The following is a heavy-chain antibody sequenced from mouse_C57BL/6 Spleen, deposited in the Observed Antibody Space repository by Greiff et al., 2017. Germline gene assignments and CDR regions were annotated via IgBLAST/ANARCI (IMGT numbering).Heavy chain of an antibody. CDR1: GFSLTSYG. CDR2: IWGGGST. Sequence: QVQLQQSGPGLVAPSQSLSITCTVSGFSLTSYGVAWVRQPPGKGLEWLGVIWGGGSTNYNSALMSRLSISKDNSKSQVFLKMNSLQTDDTAMYCCAKQGRRGDYYAMDYWGQGTSVTVSS. CDR3: AKQGRRGDYYAMDY. J-gene: IGHJ4*01. D-gene: IGHD2-12*01. V-gene: IGHV2-9*01.